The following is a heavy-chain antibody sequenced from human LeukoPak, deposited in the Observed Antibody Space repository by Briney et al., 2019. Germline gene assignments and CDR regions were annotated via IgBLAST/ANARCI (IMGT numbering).Heavy chain of an antibody. D-gene: IGHD6-13*01. CDR3: ARGQQLVRRWFDP. J-gene: IGHJ5*02. CDR1: GYTFTGYY. Sequence: ASVKVSFKASGYTFTGYYMHWVRQAPGQGLEWMGWINPNSGGTNYAQKFQGRVTMTRDTSISTAYMELSRLRSDDTAVYYCARGQQLVRRWFDPWGQGTLVTVSS. V-gene: IGHV1-2*02. CDR2: INPNSGGT.